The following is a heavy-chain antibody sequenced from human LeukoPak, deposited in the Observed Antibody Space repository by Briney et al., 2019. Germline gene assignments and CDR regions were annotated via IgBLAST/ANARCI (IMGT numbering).Heavy chain of an antibody. V-gene: IGHV3-66*01. Sequence: GGSLRLSCAASGFTVSSNYMNWVRQAPGKGLEWVSVIYSGGSTFYADSVKGRFTISRDNSKNTLYLDMNSLRAEDTAVYYCARGLSRDPPGYWGQGTLVTVSS. CDR2: IYSGGST. CDR3: ARGLSRDPPGY. CDR1: GFTVSSNY. J-gene: IGHJ4*02.